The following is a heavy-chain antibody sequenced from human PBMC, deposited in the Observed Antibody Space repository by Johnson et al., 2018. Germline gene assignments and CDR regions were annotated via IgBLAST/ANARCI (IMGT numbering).Heavy chain of an antibody. CDR2: ISWNSGSI. Sequence: VQLVESGGGLVQPGRSLRLSCAASGFTFDDYAMHWVRQAPGTGLEWVSGISWNSGSIGYADSVKGRFTIARDNAKNSLYLQMNSLRVEDTALYYCAKDPTAGIYWGYMDVWGKGTTVTVSS. CDR3: AKDPTAGIYWGYMDV. V-gene: IGHV3-9*01. CDR1: GFTFDDYA. J-gene: IGHJ6*03. D-gene: IGHD1-26*01.